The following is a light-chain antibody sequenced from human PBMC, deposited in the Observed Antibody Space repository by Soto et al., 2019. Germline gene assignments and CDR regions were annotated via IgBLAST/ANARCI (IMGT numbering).Light chain of an antibody. CDR3: QQYNDSFPYT. Sequence: DIQLTQSPSTLSASVGDRVTITCRASQSISTWLAWYQQKPGTAPKLLIYKASTLESGVPSRFSDSRSGTEFTLTVSSLQPDDFATYYCQQYNDSFPYTFGQGTKLEIK. CDR1: QSISTW. V-gene: IGKV1-5*03. CDR2: KAS. J-gene: IGKJ2*01.